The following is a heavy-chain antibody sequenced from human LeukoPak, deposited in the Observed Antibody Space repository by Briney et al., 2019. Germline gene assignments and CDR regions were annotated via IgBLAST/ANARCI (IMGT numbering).Heavy chain of an antibody. V-gene: IGHV4-34*01. D-gene: IGHD3-3*01. CDR3: ARDPYYVNWFDP. CDR1: GGSLRDYF. J-gene: IGHJ5*02. Sequence: SETLSLTCAVSGGSLRDYFWNWLRQPPGKGLEWLGEISYSGTTNSNPSLRSRVAVSIHTSKNQFSLRLTSVTAADTAVYYCARDPYYVNWFDPWGQGTLVSVSS. CDR2: ISYSGTT.